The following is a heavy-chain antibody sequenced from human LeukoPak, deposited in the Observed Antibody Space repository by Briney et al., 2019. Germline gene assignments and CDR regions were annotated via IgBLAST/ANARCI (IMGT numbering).Heavy chain of an antibody. D-gene: IGHD6-19*01. V-gene: IGHV3-49*03. CDR3: SRGSGWLSVY. CDR1: GFTFGDYL. J-gene: IGHJ4*02. CDR2: ISGGTT. Sequence: GGSLRLSCTASGFTFGDYLMSWFRQAPGKGLEWIGFISGGTTEYAASVKGRFTISRDDSTSIAYPQMNSLTTEDTAVYYCSRGSGWLSVYWGQGTLITVSS.